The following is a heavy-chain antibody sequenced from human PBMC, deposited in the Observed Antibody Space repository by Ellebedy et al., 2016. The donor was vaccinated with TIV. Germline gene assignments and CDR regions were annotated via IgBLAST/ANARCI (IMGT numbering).Heavy chain of an antibody. J-gene: IGHJ5*02. Sequence: MPSETLSLTCTVSGGSISTYYWSWIRQPPGKGLEWIGHIYYNENTNYNPSLKSRVTILVDKSKNQFSLTLSAVTAADTAVYYCARDREHTYGRSSGSWGQGTLVTVSS. V-gene: IGHV4-59*01. D-gene: IGHD1/OR15-1a*01. CDR3: ARDREHTYGRSSGS. CDR2: IYYNENT. CDR1: GGSISTYY.